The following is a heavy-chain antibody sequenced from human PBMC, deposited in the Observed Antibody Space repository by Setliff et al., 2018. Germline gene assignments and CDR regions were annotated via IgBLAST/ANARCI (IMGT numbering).Heavy chain of an antibody. V-gene: IGHV4-59*08. D-gene: IGHD3-22*01. J-gene: IGHJ2*01. CDR3: ARHHAQYYSDSSGYFYEDWYFDL. CDR2: IYYTGST. Sequence: SETLSLTCTVSGGSITNYYWSWIRQPPGKGLEYIGYIYYTGSTNSNPSLKSRITISGETSKNQFSLKLSSVTAADTAVYYCARHHAQYYSDSSGYFYEDWYFDLWGRGTLVTVSS. CDR1: GGSITNYY.